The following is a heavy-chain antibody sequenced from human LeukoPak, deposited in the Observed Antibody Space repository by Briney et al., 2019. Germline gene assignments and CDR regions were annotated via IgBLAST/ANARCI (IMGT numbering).Heavy chain of an antibody. D-gene: IGHD6-6*01. CDR1: GGTFSSYT. CDR3: ARQGGADSSSSPTDY. J-gene: IGHJ4*02. Sequence: AASVKVSCKASGGTFSSYTISWVRQAPGQGLEWMGRIVPILGIANCAQKFQGRVTITADKSTSTAYMELSSLRSEDTAVYYCARQGGADSSSSPTDYWGQGTLVTVSS. CDR2: IVPILGIA. V-gene: IGHV1-69*02.